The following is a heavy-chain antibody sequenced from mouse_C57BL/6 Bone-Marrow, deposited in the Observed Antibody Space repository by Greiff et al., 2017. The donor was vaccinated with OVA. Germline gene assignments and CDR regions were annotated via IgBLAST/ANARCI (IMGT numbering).Heavy chain of an antibody. CDR1: GYSFTDYN. D-gene: IGHD4-1*01. V-gene: IGHV1-39*01. CDR3: ARGVTGTGAMDY. CDR2: INPNYGTT. Sequence: HLVESGPELVKPGASVKISCKASGYSFTDYNMNWVKQSNGKSLEWIGVINPNYGTTSYNQKFKGKATLTVDQSSSTAYMQLNSLTSEDSAVYYCARGVTGTGAMDYWGQGTSVTVSS. J-gene: IGHJ4*01.